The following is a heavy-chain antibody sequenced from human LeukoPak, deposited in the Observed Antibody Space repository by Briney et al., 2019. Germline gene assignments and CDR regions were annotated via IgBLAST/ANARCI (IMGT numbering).Heavy chain of an antibody. J-gene: IGHJ3*02. CDR1: GGSISSYY. D-gene: IGHD6-13*01. CDR3: AREVSRLSSWYERDAFGI. V-gene: IGHV4-59*01. Sequence: SETLSLTCTVSGGSISSYYWSWIRQPPGKGLEWIGYIYYSGSTNYNPSLKSRVTISVDTSKNQFSLKLSSVTAADTAVYYCAREVSRLSSWYERDAFGIWGQGTMVTVSS. CDR2: IYYSGST.